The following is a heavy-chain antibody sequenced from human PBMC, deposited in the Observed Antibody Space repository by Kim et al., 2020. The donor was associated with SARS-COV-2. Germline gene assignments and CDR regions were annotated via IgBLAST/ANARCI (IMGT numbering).Heavy chain of an antibody. J-gene: IGHJ4*02. CDR3: ARSDYGILTGYYTPGVWDY. CDR1: GGSISSSSYY. CDR2: IYYSGST. D-gene: IGHD3-9*01. V-gene: IGHV4-39*01. Sequence: SETLSLTCTVSGGSISSSSYYWGWIRQPPGKGLEWIGSIYYSGSTYYNPSLKSRVTISVDTAKNQFSLKLSSVTAADTAVYYCARSDYGILTGYYTPGVWDYWGQGTLVTVSS.